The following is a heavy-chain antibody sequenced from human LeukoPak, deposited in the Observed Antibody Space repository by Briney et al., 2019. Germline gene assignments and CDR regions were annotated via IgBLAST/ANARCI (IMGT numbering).Heavy chain of an antibody. CDR1: GFTFSSYG. D-gene: IGHD3-22*01. V-gene: IGHV3-30*02. CDR3: AKGTYYYDSSGWRYFDY. CDR2: IRYDGSNK. J-gene: IGHJ4*02. Sequence: GGSLRLSXAASGFTFSSYGMHWVRQAPGKGLEGVAFIRYDGSNKYYADSVKGRFTISRDNSKNTLYLQMNSLRAEDTAVYYCAKGTYYYDSSGWRYFDYWGQGTLVTVSS.